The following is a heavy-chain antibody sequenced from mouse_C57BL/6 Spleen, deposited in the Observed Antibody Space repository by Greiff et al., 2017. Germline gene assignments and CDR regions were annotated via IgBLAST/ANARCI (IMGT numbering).Heavy chain of an antibody. D-gene: IGHD1-1*01. CDR2: IYPRDGST. Sequence: QVQLQQSDAELVKPGASVKISCKVSGYTFTDHTIHWMKQRPEQGLEWIGYIYPRDGSTKYNEKFKGKATLTADKSSSTAYMQLNSLTSEDSAVYFCARGDYYGSGYWYFDVWGTGTTVTVSS. J-gene: IGHJ1*03. CDR1: GYTFTDHT. V-gene: IGHV1-78*01. CDR3: ARGDYYGSGYWYFDV.